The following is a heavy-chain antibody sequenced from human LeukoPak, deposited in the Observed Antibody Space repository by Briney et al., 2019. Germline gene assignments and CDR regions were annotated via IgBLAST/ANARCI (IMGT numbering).Heavy chain of an antibody. CDR1: GFTFSSYG. V-gene: IGHV3-30*02. D-gene: IGHD6-19*01. CDR2: IRYDGSKK. Sequence: GGSLRLSRAASGFTFSSYGMHWVRQAPGKGLEWVAFIRYDGSKKYYADSVKGRFTTSRDNSKNTLYLQMNSLRAEDTAVYSCANSGWSPKAWGQGTLGTVSS. CDR3: ANSGWSPKA. J-gene: IGHJ5*02.